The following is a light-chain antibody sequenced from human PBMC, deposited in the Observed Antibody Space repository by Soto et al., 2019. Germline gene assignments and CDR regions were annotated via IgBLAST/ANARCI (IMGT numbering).Light chain of an antibody. CDR3: QQYGTSPWT. CDR1: QTINNN. CDR2: GAR. V-gene: IGKV3-20*01. Sequence: VITQAPATLSVSPGERATLSCRASQTINNNVAWYQLKDGQVPRLVIYGARSRATGVPDRFSASGSGTDFSLTISRLEHEDFAVYYCQQYGTSPWTFGQGTKVDIK. J-gene: IGKJ1*01.